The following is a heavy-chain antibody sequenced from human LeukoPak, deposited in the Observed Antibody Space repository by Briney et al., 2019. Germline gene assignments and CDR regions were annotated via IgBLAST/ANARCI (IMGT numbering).Heavy chain of an antibody. D-gene: IGHD4-17*01. CDR3: AIVTTADGY. CDR2: INPTHGGT. V-gene: IGHV1-2*02. Sequence: ASVKVSCKASGYTFTGYYIHWVRQAPGQGLEWMGWINPTHGGTNFAQKFQGRVTMTRDTSIRTAYMELSRLRSDNTAMYYCAIVTTADGYWGQGTPLTVSS. J-gene: IGHJ4*02. CDR1: GYTFTGYY.